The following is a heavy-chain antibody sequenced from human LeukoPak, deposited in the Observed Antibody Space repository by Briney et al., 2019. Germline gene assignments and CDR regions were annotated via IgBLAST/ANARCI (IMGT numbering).Heavy chain of an antibody. V-gene: IGHV1-8*01. CDR1: GYTFTSYD. D-gene: IGHD3-10*01. CDR2: MKPNSGNT. J-gene: IGHJ3*02. CDR3: ARVNTYYYGSGVSRAFHM. Sequence: ASVKVSCKASGYTFTSYDINWVRQATGQGLEWMGWMKPNSGNTGYAQKFQGSVTMTRNISTATAYMELSSLKSDDTAVYYCARVNTYYYGSGVSRAFHMWGQGTMVTVSS.